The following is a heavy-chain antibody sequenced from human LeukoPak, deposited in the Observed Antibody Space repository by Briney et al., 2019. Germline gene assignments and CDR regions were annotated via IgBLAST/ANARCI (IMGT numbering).Heavy chain of an antibody. J-gene: IGHJ4*02. CDR3: GGGGGGGPDPEPDY. D-gene: IGHD1-14*01. CDR1: GGSISSYY. Sequence: PSETLSLTCTVSGGSISSYYWSWIRQPPGKGLEWIGYIYYSGSTNYNPSLKSRATISVDTSKNQFSLKLSSVTAAGTAVYYCGGGGGGGPDPEPDYWGQGTLVTVSS. V-gene: IGHV4-59*01. CDR2: IYYSGST.